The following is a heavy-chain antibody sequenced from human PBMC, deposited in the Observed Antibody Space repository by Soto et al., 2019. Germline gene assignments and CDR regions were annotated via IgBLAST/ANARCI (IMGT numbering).Heavy chain of an antibody. CDR1: GGSISSYL. V-gene: IGHV4-59*01. CDR2: IYYSGST. J-gene: IGHJ5*02. CDR3: ARGMTASGTGPPYNWLDP. Sequence: TSETLSLTCTVSGGSISSYLWSWIRQPPGKGLEWIGYIYYSGSTNYNPSLKSRVTMSVDMSKKEFSLSLSSVTAADTAVYYCARGMTASGTGPPYNWLDPWGQGTLVTVSS. D-gene: IGHD6-13*01.